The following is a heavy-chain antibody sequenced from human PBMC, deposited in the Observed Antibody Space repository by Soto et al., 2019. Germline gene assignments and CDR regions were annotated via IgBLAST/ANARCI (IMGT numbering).Heavy chain of an antibody. D-gene: IGHD3-9*01. CDR3: GRVHLSGLSMDL. CDR2: ISGYSGKT. CDR1: GYIFTSFG. V-gene: IGHV1-18*01. J-gene: IGHJ6*02. Sequence: QVQLVQSGAEVKKPGASVKVSCKVSGYIFTSFGISWVRQAPGQGLEWMGWISGYSGKTDYAYNPQGRVPVTADKSTSTAYMELRSLRSNDTAVYCCGRVHLSGLSMDLWGQGTTVTVSS.